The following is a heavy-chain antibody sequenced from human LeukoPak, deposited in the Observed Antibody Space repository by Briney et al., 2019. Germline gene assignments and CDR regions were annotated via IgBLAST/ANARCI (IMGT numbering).Heavy chain of an antibody. J-gene: IGHJ4*02. D-gene: IGHD2-8*01. CDR2: INTSGST. Sequence: SETLCLTCTVSGGSISSGSYYWSWIRQPAGKGLEWIGRINTSGSTNYNPSLKSRVTISVDTSKNQFSLKLSSVTAADTAVYYCAKNKPTRRIVLMVYAHNYFDYWGQGTLVTVSS. V-gene: IGHV4-61*02. CDR1: GGSISSGSYY. CDR3: AKNKPTRRIVLMVYAHNYFDY.